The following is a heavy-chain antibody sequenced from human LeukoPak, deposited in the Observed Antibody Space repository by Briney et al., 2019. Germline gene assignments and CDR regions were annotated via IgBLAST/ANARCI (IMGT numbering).Heavy chain of an antibody. V-gene: IGHV4-39*01. CDR3: ARHERGSYDFDY. D-gene: IGHD1-26*01. J-gene: IGHJ4*02. CDR1: GGSISSSSYY. Sequence: SETLSLTCTVSGGSISSSSYYWGWIRQPPGKGLEWIGSIFYSGSTYYNPSLKSRVTISVDTSKNQFSLKLSSVTAADTAVYYCARHERGSYDFDYWGQGTLVTVSS. CDR2: IFYSGST.